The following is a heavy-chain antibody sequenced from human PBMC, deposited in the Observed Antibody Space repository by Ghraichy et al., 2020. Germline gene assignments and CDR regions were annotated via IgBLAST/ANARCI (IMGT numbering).Heavy chain of an antibody. CDR1: GASITSSNSYY. CDR3: ARHCGYYDGSNYYYGWFDP. D-gene: IGHD3-22*01. Sequence: SETLSLTCTVSGASITSSNSYYWGWVRQPPGKGLEWIGSVSYSGSPYYKPSLKSRVTMSIDASKNQFSLKLNSVTAADTAVYYCARHCGYYDGSNYYYGWFDPWGQGTLITVSS. J-gene: IGHJ5*02. V-gene: IGHV4-39*01. CDR2: VSYSGSP.